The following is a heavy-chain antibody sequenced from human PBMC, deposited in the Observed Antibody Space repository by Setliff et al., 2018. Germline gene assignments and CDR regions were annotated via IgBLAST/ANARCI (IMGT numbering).Heavy chain of an antibody. Sequence: GESLKISCKGSGYSFTSYWIGWVRQMPGKGLEWMGIIYPGDSDTRYSPSFQGQVTISADKSISTAYLQWSSLKASDSAMYYCARLTYYYDSSGLNAFDIWGQGTMVTVSS. D-gene: IGHD3-22*01. CDR1: GYSFTSYW. CDR2: IYPGDSDT. J-gene: IGHJ3*02. V-gene: IGHV5-51*01. CDR3: ARLTYYYDSSGLNAFDI.